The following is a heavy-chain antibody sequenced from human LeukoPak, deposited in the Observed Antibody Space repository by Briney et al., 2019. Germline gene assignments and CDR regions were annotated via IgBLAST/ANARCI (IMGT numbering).Heavy chain of an antibody. D-gene: IGHD3-10*01. V-gene: IGHV1-58*01. J-gene: IGHJ4*02. CDR1: GFTFTSSV. CDR2: IVVGSGNT. CDR3: AADRAGSYLRFVY. Sequence: SVKVSCKASGFTFTSSVVQWVRQARGQRLEWIGWIVVGSGNTNYAQKFQERVTITRDMSTSTAYMELSSPRFEDTAVYYCAADRAGSYLRFVYWGQGTPVTVSS.